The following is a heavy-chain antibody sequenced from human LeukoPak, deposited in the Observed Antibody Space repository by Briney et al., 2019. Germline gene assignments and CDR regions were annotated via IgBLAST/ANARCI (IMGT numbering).Heavy chain of an antibody. J-gene: IGHJ6*03. CDR1: RFTFSNYW. Sequence: GGSLRLSCAASRFTFSNYWMSWVRRPPGKGLEWGANMKQDGSEINYVDSVKGRFTISRDNSKNTLYLQMNSLRDEDTAVYYCATPVPHGSDPSLYYYYMDVWGKGTTVTISS. CDR2: MKQDGSEI. D-gene: IGHD3-10*01. CDR3: ATPVPHGSDPSLYYYYMDV. V-gene: IGHV3-7*03.